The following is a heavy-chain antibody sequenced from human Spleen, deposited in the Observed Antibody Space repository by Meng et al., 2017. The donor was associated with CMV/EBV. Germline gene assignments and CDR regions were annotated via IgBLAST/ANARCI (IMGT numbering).Heavy chain of an antibody. J-gene: IGHJ4*02. CDR2: IGASAGGT. D-gene: IGHD2-21*01. V-gene: IGHV3-23*01. Sequence: GESLKISCEASGLTFSSYGMSWVRQAPGKGLEWVSSIGASAGGTYYADSVKGRFTISRDNARNTLYLQMNSLRAEDTAVYYCAKYSAVGERLYYFDYWGQGTLVTVPQ. CDR3: AKYSAVGERLYYFDY. CDR1: GLTFSSYG.